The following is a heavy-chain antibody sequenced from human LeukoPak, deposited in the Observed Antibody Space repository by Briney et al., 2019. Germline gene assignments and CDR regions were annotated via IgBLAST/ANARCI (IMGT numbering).Heavy chain of an antibody. Sequence: ASVKVSFKASGYTFIDRWIYWVRQPPGQGLEWMGRIDLKTGDTTSAQKFQGRITMTRDTSISTTYMDLSGLGADDTAVYYCARDSPHQRFDYWGQGTQVIVSS. CDR1: GYTFIDRW. J-gene: IGHJ4*02. CDR2: IDLKTGDT. CDR3: ARDSPHQRFDY. V-gene: IGHV1-2*02.